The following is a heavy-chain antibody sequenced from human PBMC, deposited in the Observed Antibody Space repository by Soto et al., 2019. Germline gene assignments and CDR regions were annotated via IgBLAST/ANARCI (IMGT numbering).Heavy chain of an antibody. V-gene: IGHV4-31*03. J-gene: IGHJ4*02. CDR1: GASMRTGGYY. CDR3: ARDSPPFDY. CDR2: ALYSGRT. Sequence: QVQLQESGPRLVKPAQTLSLTCTVSGASMRTGGYYWSWIRQHPGKGLEWIGYALYSGRTHYNPSLQSSVTMSVDTSKNQFSLNLTSVTAADTAAYLCARDSPPFDYWGQGILVTVSS.